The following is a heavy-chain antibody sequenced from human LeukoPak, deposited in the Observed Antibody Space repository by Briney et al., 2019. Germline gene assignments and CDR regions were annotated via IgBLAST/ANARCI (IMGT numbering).Heavy chain of an antibody. J-gene: IGHJ4*02. CDR2: MNPNNGNT. V-gene: IGHV1-8*01. D-gene: IGHD3-3*01. Sequence: ASVKVSCKASGFTFTSYDINWVRQASGQGLEWMGWMNPNNGNTGYAQKFQGRVTMTRDTSISTAYMELRGLRSEDTAVYYCARAGSEGSGDDYWGQGTLVTVSS. CDR3: ARAGSEGSGDDY. CDR1: GFTFTSYD.